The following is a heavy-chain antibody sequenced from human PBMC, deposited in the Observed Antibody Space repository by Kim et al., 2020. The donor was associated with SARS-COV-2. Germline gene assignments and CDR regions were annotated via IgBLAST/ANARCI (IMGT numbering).Heavy chain of an antibody. D-gene: IGHD5-12*01. CDR3: AKDKGYSGYYFDY. J-gene: IGHJ4*02. CDR1: GFTFDDYA. Sequence: GGSLRLSCAASGFTFDDYAMHWVRQAPGKGLEWVSGISWNSGSIGYADSVKGRFTISRDNAKNSLYLQMNSLRAEDTALYYCAKDKGYSGYYFDYWGQGTLVTVSS. CDR2: ISWNSGSI. V-gene: IGHV3-9*01.